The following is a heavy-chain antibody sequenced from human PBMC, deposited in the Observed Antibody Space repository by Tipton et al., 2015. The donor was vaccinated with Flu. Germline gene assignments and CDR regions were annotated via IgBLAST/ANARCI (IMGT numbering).Heavy chain of an antibody. D-gene: IGHD6-6*01. J-gene: IGHJ3*01. CDR3: ARAYSSSSGKDAFDF. V-gene: IGHV3-48*01. Sequence: SLRLSCAASGFTFSTYNMVWVRQAPGKGLEWVSYISSSSTTIYYADSVKGRFTISRDNAKNSLYLQMNSLRAEDTAVYSCARAYSSSSGKDAFDFWGQGTMVTVSS. CDR2: ISSSSTTI. CDR1: GFTFSTYN.